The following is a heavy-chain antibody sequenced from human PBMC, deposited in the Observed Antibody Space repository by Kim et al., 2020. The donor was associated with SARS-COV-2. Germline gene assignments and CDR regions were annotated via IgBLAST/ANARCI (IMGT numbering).Heavy chain of an antibody. CDR1: GYTLTELS. V-gene: IGHV1-24*01. D-gene: IGHD2-8*01. J-gene: IGHJ4*02. CDR3: ATGAYCTNGVCHRSRDVDY. Sequence: ASVKVSCKVSGYTLTELSMHWVRQAPGKGLEWMGGFDPEDGETIYAQKFQGRVTMTEDTSTDTAYMELSSLRSEDTAVYYCATGAYCTNGVCHRSRDVDYWGQGTLVTVSS. CDR2: FDPEDGET.